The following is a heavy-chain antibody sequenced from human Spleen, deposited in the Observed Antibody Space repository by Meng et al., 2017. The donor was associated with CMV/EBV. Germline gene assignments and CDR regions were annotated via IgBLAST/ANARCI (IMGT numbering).Heavy chain of an antibody. J-gene: IGHJ4*02. D-gene: IGHD2-8*02. Sequence: YIHWVRQAPGQGLEWMGRITPNTGGTNYAQKFQGRVTMTRDTSTSTAYMELNRLRSDDTAIYYCVRGVGRGAYCTGTTCSISYGDHWGQGTLVTVSS. CDR1: Y. CDR2: ITPNTGGT. V-gene: IGHV1-2*06. CDR3: VRGVGRGAYCTGTTCSISYGDH.